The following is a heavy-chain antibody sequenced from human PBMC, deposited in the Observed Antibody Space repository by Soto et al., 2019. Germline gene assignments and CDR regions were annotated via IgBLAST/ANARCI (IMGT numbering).Heavy chain of an antibody. CDR1: GFTVSSNY. V-gene: IGHV3-53*01. CDR3: ARDSSIVGAPFWFDP. D-gene: IGHD1-26*01. CDR2: IYSGGST. Sequence: LRLSCAASGFTVSSNYMSWVRQAPGKGLEWVSVIYSGGSTYYADSVKGRFTISRDNSKNTLYLQMNSLRAEDTAVYYCARDSSIVGAPFWFDPWGQGTLVTVSS. J-gene: IGHJ5*02.